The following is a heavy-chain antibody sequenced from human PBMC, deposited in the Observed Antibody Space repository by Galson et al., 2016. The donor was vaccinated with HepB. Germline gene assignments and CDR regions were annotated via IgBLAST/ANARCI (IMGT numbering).Heavy chain of an antibody. CDR3: AKDEPPAIS. CDR2: VTGSGVST. D-gene: IGHD3-9*01. J-gene: IGHJ4*02. Sequence: SLRLSCAASGFTFSSYAMNWVRQAPGKGLEWVSGVTGSGVSTFYANSVKGRFTISRDNDKNTLYLQMDSLRAEDTAVYYCAKDEPPAISWGQGTLVTVSS. V-gene: IGHV3-23*01. CDR1: GFTFSSYA.